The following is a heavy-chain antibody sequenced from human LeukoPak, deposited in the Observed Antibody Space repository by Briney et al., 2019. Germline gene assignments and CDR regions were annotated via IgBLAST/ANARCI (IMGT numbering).Heavy chain of an antibody. J-gene: IGHJ2*01. CDR3: ATQAGPYDTWYFDL. Sequence: SETLSLTCTVSSGSISSYYWSWIRQPPGKGLEWIGYIYYSGGTNYNPSLKSRVTISVDTSKNQFSLKLSSVTAADTAVYYCATQAGPYDTWYFDLWGRGTLVTVSS. D-gene: IGHD3-22*01. V-gene: IGHV4-59*08. CDR1: SGSISSYY. CDR2: IYYSGGT.